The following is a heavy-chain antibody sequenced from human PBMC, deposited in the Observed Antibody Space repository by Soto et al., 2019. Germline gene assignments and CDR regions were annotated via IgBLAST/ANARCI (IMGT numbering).Heavy chain of an antibody. CDR2: ISAYNGNT. CDR1: GYTFTSYG. CDR3: ARTRQEYCGGDCYSDYFDY. Sequence: ASVKVSCKASGYTFTSYGISWVRQAPGQGLEWMGWISAYNGNTNYAQKLQGRVTMTTDTSTSTAYMELRSLRSDDTAVYYCARTRQEYCGGDCYSDYFDYWGQGTLVTVSS. J-gene: IGHJ4*02. V-gene: IGHV1-18*04. D-gene: IGHD2-21*02.